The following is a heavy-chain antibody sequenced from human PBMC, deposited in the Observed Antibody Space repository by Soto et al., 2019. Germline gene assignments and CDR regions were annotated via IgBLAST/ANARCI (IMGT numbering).Heavy chain of an antibody. D-gene: IGHD3-3*01. Sequence: QITLKESGPTLVKPTQTLTLTCTFSGFSLSTSGVGVGWIRQPPGKALEWLALIYWDDDKRYSPSLKSRLTITKDTSKTQVVLTMTNMDPVDTATYYCAHMGGDYDYFYYGMDVWGQGTTVTVSS. V-gene: IGHV2-5*02. CDR1: GFSLSTSGVG. J-gene: IGHJ6*02. CDR3: AHMGGDYDYFYYGMDV. CDR2: IYWDDDK.